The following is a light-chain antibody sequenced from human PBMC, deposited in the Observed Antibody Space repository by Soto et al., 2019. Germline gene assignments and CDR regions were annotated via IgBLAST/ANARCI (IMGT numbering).Light chain of an antibody. CDR1: QGVRTD. V-gene: IGKV1-6*02. CDR2: PAS. J-gene: IGKJ2*01. Sequence: AIPMTQSPSSLSASVGDRVTITCRASQGVRTDFGWYQQKPGKAPKLLIYPASGLQSGVPSRFSGSGSGTDFTLTISNLQPEDFATYFCLQDFSFPLTFGQGTKVEIK. CDR3: LQDFSFPLT.